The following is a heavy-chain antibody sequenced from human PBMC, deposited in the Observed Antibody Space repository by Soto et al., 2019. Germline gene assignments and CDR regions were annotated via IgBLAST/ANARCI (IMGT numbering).Heavy chain of an antibody. CDR3: ARVDYYDMPRGPFDY. D-gene: IGHD3-9*01. CDR2: IIPIFGTA. V-gene: IGHV1-69*01. CDR1: GGTFSSYA. Sequence: QVQLVHSGAEVKKPGSSVKVSCRASGGTFSSYAISWVRQAPGQGLEWMGGIIPIFGTANYAQQFQGRVTITADDSTSTAYMELSSLSSEDTAVYYCARVDYYDMPRGPFDYWGQGTLVTVSS. J-gene: IGHJ4*02.